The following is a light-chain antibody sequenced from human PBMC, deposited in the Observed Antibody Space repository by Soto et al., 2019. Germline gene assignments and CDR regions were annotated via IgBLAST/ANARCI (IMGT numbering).Light chain of an antibody. CDR1: RSISSG. CDR3: EDYSSSSGLT. Sequence: DIQMTQSPSTLSASVGDRVTITGRAGRSISSGLAWYQQKPGKAPKLLIFQASSLKSGVPSRFSGSGSATEYTLTISSLQPDDFATYYCEDYSSSSGLTFGGGTKVEIK. J-gene: IGKJ4*01. CDR2: QAS. V-gene: IGKV1-5*03.